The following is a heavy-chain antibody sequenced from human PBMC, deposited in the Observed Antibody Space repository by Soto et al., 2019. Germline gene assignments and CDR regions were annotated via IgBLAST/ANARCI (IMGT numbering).Heavy chain of an antibody. J-gene: IGHJ4*01. D-gene: IGHD3-16*01. CDR2: TRNKPSSYTT. V-gene: IGHV3-72*01. Sequence: GKGLEWVGRTRNKPSSYTTEYAASVKGRFTISRDDSKNSLYLQMNSLKTEDTAVYYCAKDTMITFGGVPSPIFDFRVHGTPVIVTS. CDR3: AKDTMITFGGVPSPIFDF.